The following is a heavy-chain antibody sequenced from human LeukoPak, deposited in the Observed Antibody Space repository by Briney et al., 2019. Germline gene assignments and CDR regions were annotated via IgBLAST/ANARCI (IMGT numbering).Heavy chain of an antibody. CDR2: IQYDGGTE. D-gene: IGHD3-10*01. Sequence: PGGSLRLSCAASGFTFSTFGMHWVRQAPGKGLEWVAFIQYDGGTEYYADSVKGRFTISRDNSKNTVYLQMSSLRADDTAVYYCALGYGSGSSTFDYWGQGILVTVSS. CDR1: GFTFSTFG. V-gene: IGHV3-30*02. J-gene: IGHJ4*02. CDR3: ALGYGSGSSTFDY.